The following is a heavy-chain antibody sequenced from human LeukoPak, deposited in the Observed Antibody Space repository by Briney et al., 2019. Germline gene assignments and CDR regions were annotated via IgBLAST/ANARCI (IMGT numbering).Heavy chain of an antibody. D-gene: IGHD2-21*02. CDR2: ISSSSSFI. V-gene: IGHV3-21*01. Sequence: PGGSLRLSCAASGFTFSSYWMNWARQAPGKGLEWVSSISSSSSFIYYADSVKGRFTISRDNAKNSLFLQMNVLRAEDTAVYYCARDLTRCGGDCGDYLGQGTLVTVSS. CDR3: ARDLTRCGGDCGDY. CDR1: GFTFSSYW. J-gene: IGHJ4*02.